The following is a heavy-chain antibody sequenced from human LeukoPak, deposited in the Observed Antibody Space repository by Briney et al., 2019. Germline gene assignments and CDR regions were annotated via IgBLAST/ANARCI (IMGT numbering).Heavy chain of an antibody. J-gene: IGHJ4*02. CDR2: IWYDGSNK. CDR3: AREAVYYDSSGYYFDY. CDR1: GFTFSSYG. Sequence: GGSLRLSCAASGFTFSSYGMHWVRQAPGKGLEWVAVIWYDGSNKYYADSVKGRFTISGDNSKNTLYLQMNSLRAEDTAVYYCAREAVYYDSSGYYFDYWGQGTLVTVSS. V-gene: IGHV3-33*01. D-gene: IGHD3-22*01.